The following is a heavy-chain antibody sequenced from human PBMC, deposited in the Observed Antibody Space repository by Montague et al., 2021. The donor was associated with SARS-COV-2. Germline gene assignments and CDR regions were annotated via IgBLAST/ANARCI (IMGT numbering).Heavy chain of an antibody. CDR2: NYYSGST. J-gene: IGHJ4*02. Sequence: SETLSLTCTVSGGSISGSSCYWGWIRQPPGKGLEWVGSNYYSGSTYCTPTLNSRVTISVDTSKNQFSLKLSSVTAADTAVYYCARHPLYCSSTSCYEVYFDDWGQGTLVTASS. D-gene: IGHD2-2*01. CDR3: ARHPLYCSSTSCYEVYFDD. CDR1: GGSISGSSCY. V-gene: IGHV4-39*01.